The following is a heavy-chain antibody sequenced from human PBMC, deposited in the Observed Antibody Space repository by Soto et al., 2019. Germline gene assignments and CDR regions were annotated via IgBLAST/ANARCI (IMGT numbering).Heavy chain of an antibody. CDR1: GGSISSSSYY. D-gene: IGHD6-6*01. V-gene: IGHV4-39*01. CDR3: ATIAARPGYYGMDV. J-gene: IGHJ6*02. CDR2: IYYSGST. Sequence: XGTLSLTCTVSGGSISSSSYYWGWIRQPPGKGLEWIGSIYYSGSTYYNPSLKSRVTISVDTSKNQFSLKLSSVTAADTAVYYCATIAARPGYYGMDVWGQGTTVTVS.